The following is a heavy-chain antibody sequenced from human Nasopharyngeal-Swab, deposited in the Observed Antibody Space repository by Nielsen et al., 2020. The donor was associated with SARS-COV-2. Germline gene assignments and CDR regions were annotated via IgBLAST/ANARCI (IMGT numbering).Heavy chain of an antibody. CDR1: GGSVRSGSHH. CDR3: ARSTVLRYDARDY. D-gene: IGHD3-9*01. Sequence: SETLSLTCTVSGGSVRSGSHHWSWFRQPPGKGLEWIGYIYYTGSTNYSPSLKSRVTISVDTSKNQFSLKLSSVTAADTAVYYCARSTVLRYDARDYWGQGTLVTVSS. V-gene: IGHV4-61*01. CDR2: IYYTGST. J-gene: IGHJ4*02.